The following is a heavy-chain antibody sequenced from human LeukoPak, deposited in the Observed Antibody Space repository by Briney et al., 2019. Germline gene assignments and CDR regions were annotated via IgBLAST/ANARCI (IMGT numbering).Heavy chain of an antibody. Sequence: PGGSLRLSCAASGFTFSSYSMNWVRQAPGKGLEWVSSISSSSSYIYYADSVKGRFTISRDNAKNSLYLQMNSLRAEDTAVYYCAIIVGATYFDYWGQGTLVTVSS. J-gene: IGHJ4*02. D-gene: IGHD1-26*01. V-gene: IGHV3-21*01. CDR3: AIIVGATYFDY. CDR2: ISSSSSYI. CDR1: GFTFSSYS.